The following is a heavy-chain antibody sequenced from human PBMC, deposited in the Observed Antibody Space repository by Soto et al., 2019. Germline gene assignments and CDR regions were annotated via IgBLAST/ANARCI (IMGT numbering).Heavy chain of an antibody. V-gene: IGHV3-9*01. CDR1: GFSCDDYA. CDR2: ISWNSGSI. Sequence: GGCLRLCCAASGFSCDDYAMHWVRQAPGKGLEWVSGISWNSGSIGYADSVKGRFTISRDNAKNSLYLQMNSLRAEDTALYYFAKDLLKGYCSGGSRYGFGYWGEGTLVTLSS. CDR3: AKDLLKGYCSGGSRYGFGY. D-gene: IGHD2-15*01. J-gene: IGHJ4*02.